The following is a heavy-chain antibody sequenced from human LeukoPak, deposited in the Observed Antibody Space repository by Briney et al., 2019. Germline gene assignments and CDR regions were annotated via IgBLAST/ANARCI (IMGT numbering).Heavy chain of an antibody. CDR3: ETSSGWFPGGYYFDY. CDR2: ISGSGGST. CDR1: GFTVSSNY. Sequence: PGGSLRLSCAASGFTVSSNYMSWVRQAPGKGLEWVSAISGSGGSTYYADSVKGRFTISRDNSKNTLYLQMNSLGAEDTAVYYCETSSGWFPGGYYFDYWGQGTLVTVSS. D-gene: IGHD6-19*01. J-gene: IGHJ4*02. V-gene: IGHV3-23*01.